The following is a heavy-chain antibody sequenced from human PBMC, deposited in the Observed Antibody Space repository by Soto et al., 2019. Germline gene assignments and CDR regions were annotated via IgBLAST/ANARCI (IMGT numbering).Heavy chain of an antibody. Sequence: QVHLQQWGAGLLKPSETLSLTCAVYGGSFSGYYWSWIRQPPGKGLEWIGEINHSGSTNYNPSLMSRVTISVGSSKNQCSLKVSSVTAAYRAVYSSAKGYGDRTSHYWGQGTLVTVSS. CDR2: INHSGST. V-gene: IGHV4-34*01. D-gene: IGHD4-17*01. CDR3: AKGYGDRTSHY. J-gene: IGHJ4*02. CDR1: GGSFSGYY.